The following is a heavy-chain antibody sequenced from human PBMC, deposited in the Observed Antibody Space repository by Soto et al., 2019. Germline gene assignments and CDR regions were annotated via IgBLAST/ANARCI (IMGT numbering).Heavy chain of an antibody. Sequence: ASVKVSCKASGYTFTSYAMHWVRQAPGQRLEWKGWNNAGKGNTKYSKKFQGKLTITRDTSASTAYMELSSLRSEDTAVYYCARSIVVVTALDYWGQGTLVTVSS. CDR1: GYTFTSYA. D-gene: IGHD2-21*02. CDR3: ARSIVVVTALDY. J-gene: IGHJ4*02. V-gene: IGHV1-3*01. CDR2: NNAGKGNT.